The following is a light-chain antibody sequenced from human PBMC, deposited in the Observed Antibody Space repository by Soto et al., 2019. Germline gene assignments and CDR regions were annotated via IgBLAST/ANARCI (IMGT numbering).Light chain of an antibody. J-gene: IGLJ6*01. Sequence: QSALTQPRSVSGSPGQSVTISCTGTASDVGGYSYVSWYQQHPGKVPKLIIYDVSKWPSGVPDRFSGSKSGNTASLTISGLQAEDGGDYYCCSYAGSYTFVFGTGTQLTVL. CDR1: ASDVGGYSY. CDR2: DVS. CDR3: CSYAGSYTFV. V-gene: IGLV2-11*01.